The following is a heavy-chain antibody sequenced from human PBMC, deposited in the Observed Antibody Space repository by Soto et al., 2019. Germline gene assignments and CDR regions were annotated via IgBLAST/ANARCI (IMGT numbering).Heavy chain of an antibody. CDR3: ARDGNYDYVWGSYRHPYYFDY. D-gene: IGHD3-16*02. J-gene: IGHJ4*02. Sequence: GGSLRLSCAASGFTFSSYGMHWVRQAPGKGLEWVAVIWYDGSNKYYADSVKGRFTISRDNSKNTLYLQMNSLRAEDTAVYYCARDGNYDYVWGSYRHPYYFDYWGQGTLVTVSS. CDR1: GFTFSSYG. CDR2: IWYDGSNK. V-gene: IGHV3-33*01.